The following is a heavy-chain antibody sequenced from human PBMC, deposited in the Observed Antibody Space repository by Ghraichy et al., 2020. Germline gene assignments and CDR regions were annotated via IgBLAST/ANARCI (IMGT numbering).Heavy chain of an antibody. Sequence: ASVKVSCKASGYTFTSYYMHWVRQAPGQGLEWMGIINPSGGSTSYAQKFQGRVTMTRDTSTSTVYMELSSLRSEDTAVYYCARGSSWREPTQGFDPWGQGTLVTVSS. CDR2: INPSGGST. D-gene: IGHD1-26*01. V-gene: IGHV1-46*01. CDR1: GYTFTSYY. CDR3: ARGSSWREPTQGFDP. J-gene: IGHJ5*02.